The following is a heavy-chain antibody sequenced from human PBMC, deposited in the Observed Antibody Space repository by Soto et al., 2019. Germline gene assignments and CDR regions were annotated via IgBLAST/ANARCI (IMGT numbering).Heavy chain of an antibody. CDR3: YKKVNSGPGSQYFDY. Sequence: GGSLRLSCAASGFTFSSYSMSWVRQAPGKGLEWVSGFRTSGDGGTSYYADSVKGRFTISRDNSKNILFLQMNSLRAEDTAIYYCYKKVNSGPGSQYFDYWGQGTLVTVSS. J-gene: IGHJ4*02. D-gene: IGHD3-10*01. V-gene: IGHV3-23*01. CDR1: GFTFSSYS. CDR2: FRTSGDGGTS.